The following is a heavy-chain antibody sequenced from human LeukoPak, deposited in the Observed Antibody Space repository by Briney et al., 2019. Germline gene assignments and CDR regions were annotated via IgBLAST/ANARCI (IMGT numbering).Heavy chain of an antibody. CDR3: ARLGLGGAFDI. D-gene: IGHD2-15*01. CDR1: GDSVSSNSAV. J-gene: IGHJ3*02. CDR2: TYYRSKWYN. V-gene: IGHV6-1*01. Sequence: SQTLSLTCAISGDSVSSNSAVWNWIRLSPSRGLEWLGRTYYRSKWYNDYAVSVKSRITIKPDTSKNQFSLQLNSATPEDTAVYYCARLGLGGAFDIWGQGTMVTVSS.